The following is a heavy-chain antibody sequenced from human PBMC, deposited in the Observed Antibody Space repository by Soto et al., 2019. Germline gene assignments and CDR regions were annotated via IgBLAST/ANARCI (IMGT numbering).Heavy chain of an antibody. CDR2: VIPTIGVS. Sequence: QVQLVQSGAEVKKPGSSVKVSCKASGGTSWSYTITWVRQAPGQGLEWMGRVIPTIGVSNYAQKFQGRVTITADKSTNTAYMELTSLRSEDTAIYYCARPRGYGDRLDVWGKGTTVTVSS. V-gene: IGHV1-69*02. J-gene: IGHJ6*04. CDR3: ARPRGYGDRLDV. D-gene: IGHD5-18*01. CDR1: GGTSWSYT.